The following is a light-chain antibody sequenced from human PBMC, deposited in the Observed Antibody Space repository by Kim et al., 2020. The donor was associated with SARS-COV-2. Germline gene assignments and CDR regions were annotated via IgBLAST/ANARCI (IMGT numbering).Light chain of an antibody. Sequence: QSALTQPASVSGSPGQSITISCTVTSSDVGCYNLVSWYQQHPGKAPKLMIYEGSKRPSGVSNRFSGSKSGNTASLTISGLQAEDEADYYCCSYAGSSTLVFGGGTQLTVL. CDR1: SSDVGCYNL. CDR3: CSYAGSSTLV. V-gene: IGLV2-23*01. CDR2: EGS. J-gene: IGLJ3*02.